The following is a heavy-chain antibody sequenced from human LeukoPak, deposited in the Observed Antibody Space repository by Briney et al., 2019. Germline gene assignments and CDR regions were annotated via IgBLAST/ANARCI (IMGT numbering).Heavy chain of an antibody. CDR3: ARGYSSGLFFGF. D-gene: IGHD6-19*01. V-gene: IGHV4-59*01. Sequence: SETLSLTCTVSGGSISSYYWSWIRQPPGKGLEWIGYVYYTGSTNYNPSLKSRVTISLDTSKSQFSLKLSSATAADTAVYYCARGYSSGLFFGFWGQGTLVTVSS. J-gene: IGHJ4*02. CDR1: GGSISSYY. CDR2: VYYTGST.